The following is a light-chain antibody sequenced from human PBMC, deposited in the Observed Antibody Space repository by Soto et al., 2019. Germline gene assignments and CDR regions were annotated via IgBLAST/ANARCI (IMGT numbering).Light chain of an antibody. V-gene: IGLV2-23*01. Sequence: QSVLTQPASVSGSPGQSITISCTGISSDGGSYNLVSWYQQHPGKAPKVMIYEGSKRPSGVSNRFYGSRPGNTASLTISGLQAEDEAHYYCSSYAGSSTHVVFCGGTKLTVL. CDR2: EGS. CDR1: SSDGGSYNL. CDR3: SSYAGSSTHVV. J-gene: IGLJ2*01.